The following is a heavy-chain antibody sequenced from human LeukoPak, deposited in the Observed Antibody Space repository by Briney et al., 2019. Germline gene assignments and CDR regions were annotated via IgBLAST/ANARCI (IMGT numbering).Heavy chain of an antibody. CDR2: IYYSGST. Sequence: SETLSLTCTVSGGSISSHYWSWIRQPPGKGLEWIGYIYYSGSTNYNPSLKSRVTISVDTSKNQFSLKLSSVTAADTAVYYCAREAAAGTDYWGQGTLVTVSS. CDR1: GGSISSHY. D-gene: IGHD6-13*01. V-gene: IGHV4-59*11. J-gene: IGHJ4*02. CDR3: AREAAAGTDY.